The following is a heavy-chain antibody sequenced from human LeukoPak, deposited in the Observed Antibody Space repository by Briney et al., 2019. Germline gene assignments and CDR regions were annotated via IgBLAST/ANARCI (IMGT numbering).Heavy chain of an antibody. Sequence: GGSLRLSCAASGFIFSNYVMTWVRQAPGKGLEWVSCISDTGGRTDYANSVKGRFTISRDNSKNTLYLQMNSLRAEDTAVYYCAKDGKMPTVSRASYYFDYWGQGALVTVSS. J-gene: IGHJ4*02. CDR2: ISDTGGRT. V-gene: IGHV3-23*01. CDR1: GFIFSNYV. D-gene: IGHD5-24*01. CDR3: AKDGKMPTVSRASYYFDY.